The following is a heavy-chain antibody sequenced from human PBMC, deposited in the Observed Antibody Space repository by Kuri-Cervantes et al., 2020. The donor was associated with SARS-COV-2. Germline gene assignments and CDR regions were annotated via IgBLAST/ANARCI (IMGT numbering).Heavy chain of an antibody. J-gene: IGHJ4*02. Sequence: GESLKISCAASGFTFSDYSMNWVRQAPGKGLEWVSYIGSSSSIIYYADSMKGLFTISRDNSKNTLYLEMNSLRAEDTAVYYCARDGSPRVWSGYYTDYWGQGTLVTVSS. CDR3: ARDGSPRVWSGYYTDY. CDR2: IGSSSSII. D-gene: IGHD3-3*01. CDR1: GFTFSDYS. V-gene: IGHV3-48*01.